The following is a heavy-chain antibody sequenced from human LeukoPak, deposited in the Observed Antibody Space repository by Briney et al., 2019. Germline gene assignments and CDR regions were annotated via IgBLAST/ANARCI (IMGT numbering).Heavy chain of an antibody. D-gene: IGHD3-22*01. J-gene: IGHJ6*02. CDR2: IRSKANSYAT. V-gene: IGHV3-73*01. CDR1: GFTFSGSA. Sequence: GGSLKLSCAASGFTFSGSAMHWVRQTSGKGLEWVGRIRSKANSYATAYAASVKGRFTISRDDSKNTAYLQMNSLKTEDTAVYYCARVGITYYYDSSGSYHGPFRGVLDVWGQGTTVTVSS. CDR3: ARVGITYYYDSSGSYHGPFRGVLDV.